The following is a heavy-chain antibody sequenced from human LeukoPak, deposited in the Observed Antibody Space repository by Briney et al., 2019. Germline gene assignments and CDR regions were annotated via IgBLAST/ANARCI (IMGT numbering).Heavy chain of an antibody. CDR3: ARVRFYAFDI. Sequence: SETLSLTCAVYGGSFSGYYWSWIRQTPGKGLEWIGEINHSGSTNYNPSLKSRVTISVDTSKNQFSLKLSSVTAADTAVYYCARVRFYAFDIWGQGTMVTVSS. CDR2: INHSGST. D-gene: IGHD3-10*01. V-gene: IGHV4-34*01. J-gene: IGHJ3*02. CDR1: GGSFSGYY.